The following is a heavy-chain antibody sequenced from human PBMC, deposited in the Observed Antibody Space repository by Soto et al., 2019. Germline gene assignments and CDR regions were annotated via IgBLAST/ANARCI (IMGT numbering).Heavy chain of an antibody. CDR1: GVSLSSSGVG. Sequence: QITLKESGPTLVKPTQTLTLTCTFSGVSLSSSGVGVGWIRQPPGKALEWLALIYWGDDKRYSPSMKSRLAVTHGPYKNQVVPTMTKMDPVDTSTYYCAQLVVTTHYAVGVWGQGTTVTVSS. V-gene: IGHV2-5*02. D-gene: IGHD2-21*02. CDR2: IYWGDDK. CDR3: AQLVVTTHYAVGV. J-gene: IGHJ6*02.